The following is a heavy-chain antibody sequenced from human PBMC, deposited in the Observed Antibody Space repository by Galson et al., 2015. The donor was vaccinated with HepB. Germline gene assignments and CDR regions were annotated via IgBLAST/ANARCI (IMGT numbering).Heavy chain of an antibody. V-gene: IGHV1-69*06. CDR3: AKTLYCSSTSCYVSFDY. J-gene: IGHJ4*02. D-gene: IGHD2-2*01. Sequence: SVKVSCKASGGTFSSYAISWVRQAPGQGLEWMGGIIPIFGTANYAQKFQGRVTITADKSTSTAYMELSSLRSEDTAVYYCAKTLYCSSTSCYVSFDYWGQGTLVTVSS. CDR1: GGTFSSYA. CDR2: IIPIFGTA.